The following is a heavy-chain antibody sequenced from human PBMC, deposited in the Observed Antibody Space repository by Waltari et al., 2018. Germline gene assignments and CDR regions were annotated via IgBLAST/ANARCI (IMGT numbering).Heavy chain of an antibody. CDR1: GFILSTYW. V-gene: IGHV3-74*01. D-gene: IGHD6-13*01. CDR2: INREGSST. Sequence: EVQLVESGGGLVQPGGSLRLSCVASGFILSTYWMDWVRQAPGKGLVWVARINREGSSTTYADSVKGRFTISRDNAKNTRYLHMSSLRAEDTAVYYCVRENIAAAGLESWGQGTLVTVSS. J-gene: IGHJ4*02. CDR3: VRENIAAAGLES.